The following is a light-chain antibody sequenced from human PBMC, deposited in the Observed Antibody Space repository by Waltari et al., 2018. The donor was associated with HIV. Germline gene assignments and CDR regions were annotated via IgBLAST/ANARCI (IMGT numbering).Light chain of an antibody. Sequence: QSVLTQPPSVSAAPGPKVTIPCSGSSSTFASGFVSCYQHLPGAAPRLLIYDNTKRPSWISDRFSGSKSGTSATLGITGLQTGDEADYYCGTWDSSVGAAVFGGGTRLTVL. CDR1: SSTFASGF. CDR2: DNT. CDR3: GTWDSSVGAAV. V-gene: IGLV1-51*01. J-gene: IGLJ3*02.